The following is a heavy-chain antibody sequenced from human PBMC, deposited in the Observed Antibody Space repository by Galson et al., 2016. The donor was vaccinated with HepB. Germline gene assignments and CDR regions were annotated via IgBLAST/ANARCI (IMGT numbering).Heavy chain of an antibody. D-gene: IGHD6-13*01. Sequence: SLRLSCAASGFIFSNHAMSWVRQAPGKGLEWVSGISGGSIGIYYAVPVRGRYTISRNNSKNTLYRQMNSLRVEDTGVYYCAKAAGRAADRLNFDPRGQGTLLSVSS. CDR2: ISGGSIGI. V-gene: IGHV3-23*01. CDR1: GFIFSNHA. CDR3: AKAAGRAADRLNFDP. J-gene: IGHJ5*02.